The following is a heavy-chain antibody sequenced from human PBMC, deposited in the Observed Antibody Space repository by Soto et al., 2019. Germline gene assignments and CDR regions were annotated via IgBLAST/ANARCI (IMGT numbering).Heavy chain of an antibody. V-gene: IGHV3-15*01. CDR3: AEDRSPYPYYFDY. J-gene: IGHJ4*02. CDR1: GFTFSNVW. CDR2: IKSKSDGGTT. Sequence: GSLRLSCAASGFTFSNVWMNWVRQAPGKGLEWVGRIKSKSDGGTTDYAAPVKGRFTISRDDSKNTLYLQMNSLKTEDTAVYYCAEDRSPYPYYFDYWGQGTLVTVSS. D-gene: IGHD2-2*02.